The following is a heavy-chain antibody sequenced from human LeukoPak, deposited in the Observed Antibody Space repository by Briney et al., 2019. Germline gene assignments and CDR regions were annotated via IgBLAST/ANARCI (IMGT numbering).Heavy chain of an antibody. CDR2: IYSGGST. CDR3: ARVKTTVSRSGVFDI. Sequence: GGSLRLSCAASGFTVSSNYMSWVRQAPGKGLEWVSVIYSGGSTYYADSVKGRFTISRDNSKNTLYLQMNSLRAEDTAVYYCARVKTTVSRSGVFDISGQGTMFTVSS. J-gene: IGHJ3*02. V-gene: IGHV3-66*01. CDR1: GFTVSSNY. D-gene: IGHD4-17*01.